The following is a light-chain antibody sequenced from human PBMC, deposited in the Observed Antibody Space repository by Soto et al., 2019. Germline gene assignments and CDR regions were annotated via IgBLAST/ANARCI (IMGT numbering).Light chain of an antibody. V-gene: IGKV1-5*03. Sequence: DLQMTQSPSTLSASVGDRVTITCRASQSLTSWLAWYQQKPGKAPKLLIYKASSLESGVPSRFSGSESGTEFTLTISSLQPDDFATYYCQQYKNYPLTFGGGTMVEIK. J-gene: IGKJ4*01. CDR3: QQYKNYPLT. CDR2: KAS. CDR1: QSLTSW.